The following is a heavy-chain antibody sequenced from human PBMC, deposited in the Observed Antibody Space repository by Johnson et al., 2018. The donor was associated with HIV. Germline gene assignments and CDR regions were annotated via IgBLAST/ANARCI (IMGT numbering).Heavy chain of an antibody. Sequence: VQLVESGGGLVQPGGSLRLSCAASGFIFSRYDMHWVRQVTGKGLEWVSAIGTTDDTYYPASVKGRFTISRDYAKDSLYLQINSLRAGDTAVYYCVRESLRRIPVSGPGDAAFDIWGLGTKVTVSS. CDR1: GFIFSRYD. CDR2: IGTTDDT. J-gene: IGHJ3*02. CDR3: VRESLRRIPVSGPGDAAFDI. D-gene: IGHD6-19*01. V-gene: IGHV3-13*01.